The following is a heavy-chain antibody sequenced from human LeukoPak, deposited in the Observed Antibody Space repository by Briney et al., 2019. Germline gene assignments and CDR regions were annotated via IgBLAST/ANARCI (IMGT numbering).Heavy chain of an antibody. Sequence: KPSETLPLTCTVSGGSISSSSYYWGWIRQPPGKGLEWIGTIYYSGGTYYNPSLDSRVTISVDTSKNQFSLWLSSVTAADTAVYYCVRHAYRSGWLDFWGQGTLVTVSS. V-gene: IGHV4-39*01. D-gene: IGHD6-19*01. CDR3: VRHAYRSGWLDF. CDR2: IYYSGGT. J-gene: IGHJ4*02. CDR1: GGSISSSSYY.